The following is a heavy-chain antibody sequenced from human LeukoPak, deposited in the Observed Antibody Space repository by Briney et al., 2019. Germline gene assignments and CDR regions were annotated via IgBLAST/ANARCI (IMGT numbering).Heavy chain of an antibody. Sequence: PSETLSLTCTVSGYSISSGYYWGWIRQPPGKGLEWIGYICYSGSTNYNPSLKSRVTISVDTSKNQFSLKLSSVTAADTAVYYCARVHGSGTPLLPNWGQGTLVTVSS. D-gene: IGHD3-10*01. CDR1: GYSISSGYY. V-gene: IGHV4-61*01. J-gene: IGHJ4*02. CDR2: ICYSGST. CDR3: ARVHGSGTPLLPN.